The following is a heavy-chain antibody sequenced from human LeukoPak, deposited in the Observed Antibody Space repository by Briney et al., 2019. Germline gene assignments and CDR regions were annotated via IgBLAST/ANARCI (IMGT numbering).Heavy chain of an antibody. CDR2: INHSGST. V-gene: IGHV4-34*01. Sequence: SETLSLTCAVYGGSFSGYYWSWIRQPPGKGLEWIGEINHSGSTNYNPSLKSRVTISVDTSKNQFSLKLSSVTAADTAVYYCARVRVVNGHHAWGQGTLVTVSS. CDR3: ARVRVVNGHHA. CDR1: GGSFSGYY. D-gene: IGHD3-3*01. J-gene: IGHJ5*02.